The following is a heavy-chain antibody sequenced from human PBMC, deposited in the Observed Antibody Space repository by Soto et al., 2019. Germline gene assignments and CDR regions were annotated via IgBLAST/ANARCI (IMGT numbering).Heavy chain of an antibody. Sequence: QVQLVQSGAEVKKPGASVKVSCKASGYTFTSYGISWVRQAPGQGLEWMGWISAYNGNTNYAQKLQGIVTMTTDTPTRTAYMELRRLRSDDTAVYYCARDSSAVAGLAMFDYWGQGTLVTVSS. CDR2: ISAYNGNT. J-gene: IGHJ4*02. CDR3: ARDSSAVAGLAMFDY. V-gene: IGHV1-18*01. D-gene: IGHD6-19*01. CDR1: GYTFTSYG.